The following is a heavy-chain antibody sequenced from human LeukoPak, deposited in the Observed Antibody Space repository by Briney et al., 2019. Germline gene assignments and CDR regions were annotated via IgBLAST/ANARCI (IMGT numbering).Heavy chain of an antibody. CDR1: GFTFSDYY. CDR2: ISSSGSTV. D-gene: IGHD3-22*01. J-gene: IGHJ6*03. Sequence: GGSLRLSCAASGFTFSDYYMSWIRQAPGKGLEWVSYISSSGSTVYYADSVKGRFTISRDNAKNSLYLQMNSLRAEDTAVYYCARDGKSSGYYLGFLNYYYYMDVWGKGTTVTVSS. CDR3: ARDGKSSGYYLGFLNYYYYMDV. V-gene: IGHV3-11*04.